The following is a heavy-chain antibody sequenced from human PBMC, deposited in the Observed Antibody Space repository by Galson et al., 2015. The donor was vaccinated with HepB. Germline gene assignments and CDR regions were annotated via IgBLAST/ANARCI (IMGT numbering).Heavy chain of an antibody. J-gene: IGHJ3*02. Sequence: LRLSCAASGFTFSSYAMHWVRQVPVKGLEWVAVVAYDGKSTYYSDSVKGRFTISRDNSKSTLYLQMNSLRAEDTAVYFCAREDYDSSGAGAFDIWGQGTMVTVSS. CDR3: AREDYDSSGAGAFDI. CDR1: GFTFSSYA. D-gene: IGHD3-22*01. V-gene: IGHV3-30*04. CDR2: VAYDGKST.